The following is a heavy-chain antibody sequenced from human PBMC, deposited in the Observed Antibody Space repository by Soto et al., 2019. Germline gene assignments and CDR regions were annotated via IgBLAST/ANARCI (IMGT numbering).Heavy chain of an antibody. D-gene: IGHD3-10*01. V-gene: IGHV4-4*02. CDR3: AREPSYYYGSGEYYYGMDV. Sequence: ASETLSLTCAVSGGSISSSNWWSWVRQPPGKGLEWIGEIYHSGSTNYNPSLKSRVTISVDKSKNQFSLKLSSVTAADAAVYYCAREPSYYYGSGEYYYGMDVWGQGTTVTVSS. CDR1: GGSISSSNW. CDR2: IYHSGST. J-gene: IGHJ6*02.